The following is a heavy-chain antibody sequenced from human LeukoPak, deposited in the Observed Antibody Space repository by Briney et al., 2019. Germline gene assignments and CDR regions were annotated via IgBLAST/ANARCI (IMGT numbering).Heavy chain of an antibody. Sequence: SETLSLTCAVSGYSISSGYYWGWIRQPPGKGLEWIGIIYHSGSTYYNPSLKSRVTISVDTSKNQFSLKLSSVTAADTAVYYCARDRAGIAAAGSWSWFDPWGQGTLVTVSS. V-gene: IGHV4-38-2*02. CDR3: ARDRAGIAAAGSWSWFDP. CDR1: GYSISSGYY. CDR2: IYHSGST. J-gene: IGHJ5*02. D-gene: IGHD6-13*01.